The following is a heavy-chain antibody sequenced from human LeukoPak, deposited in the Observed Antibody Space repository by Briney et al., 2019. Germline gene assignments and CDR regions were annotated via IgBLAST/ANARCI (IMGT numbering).Heavy chain of an antibody. Sequence: SETLSLTCTVSGGSFSSGGYYWSWIRQHPGKGLEWIGYIYYSGSTYYNPSLKSRVTISVNTSKNQFSLKLSSVTAADTAVYYCARDRRIGEHDYWGQGTLVTVSS. CDR1: GGSFSSGGYY. D-gene: IGHD1/OR15-1a*01. V-gene: IGHV4-31*03. J-gene: IGHJ4*02. CDR3: ARDRRIGEHDY. CDR2: IYYSGST.